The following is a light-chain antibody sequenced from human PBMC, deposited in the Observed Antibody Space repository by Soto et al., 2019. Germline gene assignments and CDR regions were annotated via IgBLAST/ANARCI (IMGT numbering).Light chain of an antibody. Sequence: QAVVTQEPSLTVSPGGTVTLTCGSSTGSVTSGHYPYWFQQKPGQAPRTLIYDTTNRLSWTPARFSGSLLGDKAALTLSGAQPEDEADYYCLLSYSGDDFVFGSGTKLTVL. J-gene: IGLJ1*01. CDR1: TGSVTSGHY. CDR2: DTT. CDR3: LLSYSGDDFV. V-gene: IGLV7-46*01.